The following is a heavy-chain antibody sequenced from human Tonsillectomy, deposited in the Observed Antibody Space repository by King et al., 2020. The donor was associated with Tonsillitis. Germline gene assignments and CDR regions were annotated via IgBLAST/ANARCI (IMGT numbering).Heavy chain of an antibody. CDR1: GFRFRDYY. CDR3: APPPGRVPQ. Sequence: VQLVESGGGLVKPGGSLRLSCAASGFRFRDYYMNWIRQAPGKGLDWGSYISSSGNTIYYADSVKGRLTISRDNAKNSLFLQMDSLSVEATAVYYCAPPPGRVPQWGQGTQVTVAS. CDR2: ISSSGNTI. D-gene: IGHD2-8*02. V-gene: IGHV3-11*01. J-gene: IGHJ4*02.